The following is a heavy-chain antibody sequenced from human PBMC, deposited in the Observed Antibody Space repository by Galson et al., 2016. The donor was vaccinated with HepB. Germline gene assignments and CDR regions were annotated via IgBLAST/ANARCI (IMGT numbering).Heavy chain of an antibody. Sequence: SLRLSCAGSGFTFSSYGMTWVRQAPGKGLEDVSSISMSGGSRDYAESVKGRFTISRDNSRSTLFLQMNSLRVEDTGVYYCVRRSTAPDVWGKGTTVTVSS. V-gene: IGHV3-23*01. CDR2: ISMSGGSR. CDR3: VRRSTAPDV. D-gene: IGHD1-26*01. J-gene: IGHJ6*04. CDR1: GFTFSSYG.